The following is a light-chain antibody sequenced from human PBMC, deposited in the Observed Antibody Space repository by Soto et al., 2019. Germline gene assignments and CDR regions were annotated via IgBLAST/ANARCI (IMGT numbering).Light chain of an antibody. CDR2: GAS. V-gene: IGKV1-6*01. J-gene: IGKJ1*01. Sequence: IQMTQSPSSLSASVGDRVTITCRASQGISGDLGWYQQKPGKAPKLLIYGASRLQSGVPSRFSGSGSGTDFTLTITGLQPEDFGTYYCLQDYNYPRTFGQGTKVEIK. CDR3: LQDYNYPRT. CDR1: QGISGD.